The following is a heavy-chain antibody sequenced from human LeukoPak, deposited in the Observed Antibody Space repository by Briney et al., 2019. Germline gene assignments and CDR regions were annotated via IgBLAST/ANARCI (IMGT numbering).Heavy chain of an antibody. Sequence: GSLRLSFGGSGFTFNRYSLDLVPQAPREGLEWVPSINCSSSYIYYADSVKGRFTISRDNAKNSLYLQMNSLRAEDTAVYYCARDKTYYYDSSGYYYDYWGQGTLVTVSS. D-gene: IGHD3-22*01. CDR2: INCSSSYI. CDR1: GFTFNRYS. V-gene: IGHV3-21*01. CDR3: ARDKTYYYDSSGYYYDY. J-gene: IGHJ4*02.